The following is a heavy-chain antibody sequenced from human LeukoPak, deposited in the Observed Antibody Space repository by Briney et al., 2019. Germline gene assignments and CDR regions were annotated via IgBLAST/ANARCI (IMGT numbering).Heavy chain of an antibody. Sequence: GGSLRLSCEASTFTFSSYAMYWVRQAPGKGLEWVALISYDGSDKYYADAVKGRFFISRDNSKNTLYLQMNSLRAEDTAVYYCAKGSSGWLQDVEYFQHWGQGTLVTVSS. CDR3: AKGSSGWLQDVEYFQH. CDR2: ISYDGSDK. V-gene: IGHV3-30*18. CDR1: TFTFSSYA. J-gene: IGHJ1*01. D-gene: IGHD6-19*01.